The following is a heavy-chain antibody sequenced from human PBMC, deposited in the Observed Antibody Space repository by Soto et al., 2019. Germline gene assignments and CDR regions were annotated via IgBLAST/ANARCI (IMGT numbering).Heavy chain of an antibody. CDR2: IYYSGST. J-gene: IGHJ4*02. CDR3: ARRYGRAFDY. D-gene: IGHD1-1*01. Sequence: QVQLQESGPGLVKPSETLSLTCTVSGGSISSYYWSWIRQPPGKGLEWIGYIYYSGSTNYNPSLXSXAXIAXATSKNHFTRNLSSVTAADTALYYCARRYGRAFDYWGQGTLVTVSS. V-gene: IGHV4-59*08. CDR1: GGSISSYY.